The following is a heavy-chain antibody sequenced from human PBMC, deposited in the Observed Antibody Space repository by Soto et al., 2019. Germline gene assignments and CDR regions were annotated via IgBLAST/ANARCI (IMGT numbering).Heavy chain of an antibody. V-gene: IGHV1-24*01. CDR2: FDPEDGET. CDR1: GYTLTELS. Sequence: GASVKVSCKVSGYTLTELSMHWVRQAPGKGLEWMGGFDPEDGETIYAQKFQGRVTMTEDTSTDTAYMELSSLRSEDTAVYYCATAIITMVRGVIISTPFDYWGQGTLVTVSS. CDR3: ATAIITMVRGVIISTPFDY. D-gene: IGHD3-10*01. J-gene: IGHJ4*02.